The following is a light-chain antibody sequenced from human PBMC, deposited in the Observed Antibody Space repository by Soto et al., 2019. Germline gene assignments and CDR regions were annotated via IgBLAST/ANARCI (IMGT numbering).Light chain of an antibody. CDR1: QSVTSNH. CDR3: QQYYNWPAYT. CDR2: GAS. J-gene: IGKJ5*01. Sequence: EMVLTHALETLAVPARDRPTLXSRSSQSVTSNHVAWFQQKPGQTPRPLIFGASTRATGIPTRFTGSGSETEFTLTIDSLQPEDLAVYYCQQYYNWPAYTFGQGTRLEI. V-gene: IGKV3-15*01.